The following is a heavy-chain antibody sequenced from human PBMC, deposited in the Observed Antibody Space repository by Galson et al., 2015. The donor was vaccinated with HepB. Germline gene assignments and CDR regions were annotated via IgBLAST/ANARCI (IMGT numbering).Heavy chain of an antibody. J-gene: IGHJ5*02. V-gene: IGHV3-48*02. CDR3: ARGRLYGDLNS. CDR1: GFTISYYA. Sequence: SLRPSCAASGFTISYYALNRVRQAPGKGLERVSYINTISITKYSADSVKSRSTISRDNAKNSLFHQMSSLSDEDTAVYYCARGRLYGDLNSWGQGTMVTVSS. D-gene: IGHD4/OR15-4a*01. CDR2: INTISITK.